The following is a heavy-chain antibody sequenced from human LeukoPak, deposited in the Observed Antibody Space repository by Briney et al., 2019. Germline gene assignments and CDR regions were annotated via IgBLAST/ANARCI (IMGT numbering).Heavy chain of an antibody. CDR2: ISSSSSYI. V-gene: IGHV3-21*01. CDR3: ARVWSPPYTSSWPYYFDY. J-gene: IGHJ4*02. D-gene: IGHD6-13*01. Sequence: GGSLRLSCAASGFTISSYSMNWVRQAPGKGLEWVSSISSSSSYIYYADSLKGRFTISRDNAINSLYLQMNSLRAEDTAVYYCARVWSPPYTSSWPYYFDYWGQGTLVTVSS. CDR1: GFTISSYS.